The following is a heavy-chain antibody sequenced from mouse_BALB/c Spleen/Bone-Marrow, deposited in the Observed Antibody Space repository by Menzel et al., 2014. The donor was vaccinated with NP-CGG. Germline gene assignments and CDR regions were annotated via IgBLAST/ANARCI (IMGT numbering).Heavy chain of an antibody. CDR2: INPESSTV. Sequence: GGVLNLSCTASGFDFSRYWMSWVRQAPGKGLQWIGEINPESSTVNYTPSLKDKFIISRDNAKNALYLQVSKVRSEDTALYYCTRLTYYGLSDYWGQGTTLTVSS. CDR3: TRLTYYGLSDY. J-gene: IGHJ2*01. D-gene: IGHD1-2*01. CDR1: GFDFSRYW. V-gene: IGHV4-1*02.